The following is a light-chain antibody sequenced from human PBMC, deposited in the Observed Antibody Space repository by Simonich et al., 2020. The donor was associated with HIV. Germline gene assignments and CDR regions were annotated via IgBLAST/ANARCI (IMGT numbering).Light chain of an antibody. V-gene: IGLV1-51*01. CDR3: GTWDSSLSAGV. J-gene: IGLJ3*02. CDR2: DNN. Sequence: QSVLTQPPSVSAAPGQKVTISCSGSSPNIGNNYVSWYQQLPGTAPKLLIYDNNQRPSGIRDRFSGSKAGTSATLGITGLQTGVEADYYCGTWDSSLSAGVFGGGTKLTVL. CDR1: SPNIGNNY.